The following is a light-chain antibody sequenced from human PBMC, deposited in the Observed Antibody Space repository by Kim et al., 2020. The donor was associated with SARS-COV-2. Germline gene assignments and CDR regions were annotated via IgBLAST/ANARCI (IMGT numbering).Light chain of an antibody. CDR3: SAWDSSLSACV. Sequence: RQTVTLTRTGNTTNVAKRVAAWLQQFHGHPPKLLSYRNSHRPSGISERFSASRSGNPASLPIPGPQPSDQAVYFCSAWDSSLSACVFGGWPKPTVL. J-gene: IGLJ3*02. CDR2: RNS. CDR1: TTNVAKRV. V-gene: IGLV10-54*04.